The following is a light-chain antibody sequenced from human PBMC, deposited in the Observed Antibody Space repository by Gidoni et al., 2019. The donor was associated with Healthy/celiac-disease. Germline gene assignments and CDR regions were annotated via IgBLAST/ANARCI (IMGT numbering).Light chain of an antibody. CDR3: STYTSSSTPHWV. CDR1: SSHVGGYNY. Sequence: HSALTPPASVSGSPGQSLTISCPGTSSHVGGYNYVSCYQQHPGKAPKLMIYDVSIRPSGVSNHFSGSNSGNTASLTISGLQAEDEADYYCSTYTSSSTPHWVFGGGTKLTVL. V-gene: IGLV2-14*03. J-gene: IGLJ3*02. CDR2: DVS.